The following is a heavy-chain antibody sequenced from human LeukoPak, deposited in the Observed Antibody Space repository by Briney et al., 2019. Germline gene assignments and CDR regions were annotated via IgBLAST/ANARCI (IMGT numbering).Heavy chain of an antibody. D-gene: IGHD3-22*01. CDR2: MYTSGST. V-gene: IGHV4-61*02. CDR3: ARTASGYYLFDY. CDR1: GGSIRSGSYY. J-gene: IGHJ4*02. Sequence: TSETLSLTCTVSGGSIRSGSYYWNWIRQPAGKGLAWIGRMYTSGSTNYNPSLKSRVTISVDTSKNQFSLKLSSVTAADTAVYYCARTASGYYLFDYWGQGTLVTVSS.